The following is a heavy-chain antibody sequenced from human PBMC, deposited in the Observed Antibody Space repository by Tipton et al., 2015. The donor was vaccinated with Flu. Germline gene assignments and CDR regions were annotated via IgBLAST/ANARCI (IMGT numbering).Heavy chain of an antibody. D-gene: IGHD2-15*01. J-gene: IGHJ5*02. V-gene: IGHV4-4*07. CDR3: ARDSDIVVDNWFDP. CDR2: IYTSGST. CDR1: GGSISSYY. Sequence: TLSLTCTVSGGSISSYYWSWIRQPAGKGLEWIGRIYTSGSTNYNPSLKSRVTMSVDTSKNQFSLKLSSVTAADTAGYYCARDSDIVVDNWFDPRGQGTLVTVS.